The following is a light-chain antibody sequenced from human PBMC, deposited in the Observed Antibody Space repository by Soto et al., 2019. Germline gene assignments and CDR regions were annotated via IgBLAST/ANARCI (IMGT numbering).Light chain of an antibody. V-gene: IGLV1-47*01. CDR2: RNN. CDR1: TSNVGSDY. J-gene: IGLJ3*02. Sequence: QSVLTQPPSASGTPGQRVTISCSGSTSNVGSDYVYWYQQLPGTAPKLLIYRNNQRPSGVPDRFSGSKSGTSASLAISGLRYEDEADYYCATWDDSHWVFGGGTKLTVL. CDR3: ATWDDSHWV.